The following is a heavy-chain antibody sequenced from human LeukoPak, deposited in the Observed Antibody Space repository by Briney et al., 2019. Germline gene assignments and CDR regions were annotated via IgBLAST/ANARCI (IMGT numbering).Heavy chain of an antibody. J-gene: IGHJ6*03. Sequence: PGGSLRLSCAASGFTFDDYTMHWVRQAPGKGLEWVSLISWDGGSTYYADSVKGRFTISRDNSKNSLYLQMNSLRTEDTALYYCAKDNSLFIAATQGYMDVWGKGTTVTVSS. CDR1: GFTFDDYT. V-gene: IGHV3-43*01. CDR2: ISWDGGST. D-gene: IGHD6-13*01. CDR3: AKDNSLFIAATQGYMDV.